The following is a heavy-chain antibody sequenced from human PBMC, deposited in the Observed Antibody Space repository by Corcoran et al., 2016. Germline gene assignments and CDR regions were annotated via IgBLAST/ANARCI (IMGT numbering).Heavy chain of an antibody. CDR2: INADGSAQ. D-gene: IGHD1-26*01. J-gene: IGHJ4*02. V-gene: IGHV3-7*01. CDR1: GFTFSSWW. Sequence: EVQLVESGGDLVQPGGSLRLSCVVSGFTFSSWWMTWVRQAPGKRLEWVANINADGSAQYYVDSVRGRFTISRDNAKTSLYLQMNSLRADDTAVYYCVRDLSNRVGATIYWGQGTLVTVSS. CDR3: VRDLSNRVGATIY.